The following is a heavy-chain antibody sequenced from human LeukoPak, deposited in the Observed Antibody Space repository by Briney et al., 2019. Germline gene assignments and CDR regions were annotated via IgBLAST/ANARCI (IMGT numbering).Heavy chain of an antibody. D-gene: IGHD3-10*01. CDR2: ISSSSSYI. CDR3: ARDSRRGFRTDY. Sequence: GGSLRLSCAASGFTFSSCSMNWVRQAPGKGLEWASSISSSSSYIYYADSVKGRFTISRDNAKNSLYLQMNSLRAEDTAVYYCARDSRRGFRTDYWGQGTLVTVSS. V-gene: IGHV3-21*01. CDR1: GFTFSSCS. J-gene: IGHJ4*02.